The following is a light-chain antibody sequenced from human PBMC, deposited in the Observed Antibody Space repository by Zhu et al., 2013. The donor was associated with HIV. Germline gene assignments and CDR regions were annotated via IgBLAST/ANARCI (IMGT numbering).Light chain of an antibody. CDR3: QQYSSYLWT. CDR1: QNIDRW. CDR2: ATS. Sequence: DTQMTQSPSTVSASVGDRVTITCRASQNIDRWLAWYQQKPGKAPKLLIYATSTLQSDVPSRFSASGSGTEFTLTISSLQPDDFATYYCQQYSSYLWTFGQGTKVEIK. V-gene: IGKV1-5*03. J-gene: IGKJ1*01.